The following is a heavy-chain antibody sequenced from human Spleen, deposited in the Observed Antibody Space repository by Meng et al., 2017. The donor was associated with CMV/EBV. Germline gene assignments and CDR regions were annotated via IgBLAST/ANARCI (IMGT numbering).Heavy chain of an antibody. Sequence: ASVKVSCKASGYTFTSYGISWVRQAPGQGLEWMGWISAYNGNTNYAQKLQGRVTMTTDTSTSTAYMELRSLRSDDTAAYYCASGIVGATSGYFDYWGQGTLVTVSS. V-gene: IGHV1-18*01. CDR2: ISAYNGNT. CDR1: GYTFTSYG. J-gene: IGHJ4*02. D-gene: IGHD1-26*01. CDR3: ASGIVGATSGYFDY.